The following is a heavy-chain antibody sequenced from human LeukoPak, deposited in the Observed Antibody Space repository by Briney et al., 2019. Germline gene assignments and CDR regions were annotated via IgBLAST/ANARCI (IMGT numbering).Heavy chain of an antibody. Sequence: GGSLRLSCAASGFTVSSNYMNWVRQAPGKGLEWISYISGSSSTMYYADSVKGRFTISRDNAESSLFLQMNSLRAEDTAVYYCARPDYGGNSGEYYYYGMDVWGQGTTVTVSS. J-gene: IGHJ6*02. V-gene: IGHV3-48*01. D-gene: IGHD4-23*01. CDR1: GFTVSSNY. CDR3: ARPDYGGNSGEYYYYGMDV. CDR2: ISGSSSTM.